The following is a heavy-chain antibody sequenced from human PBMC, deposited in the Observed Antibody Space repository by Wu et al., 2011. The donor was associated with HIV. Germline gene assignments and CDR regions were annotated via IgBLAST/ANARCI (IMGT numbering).Heavy chain of an antibody. V-gene: IGHV1-69*15. CDR1: GGTFSSYA. CDR3: ARSDYSNSGGWFDP. Sequence: QVHLVQSGAEVKKPGSSVKVSCKASGGTFSSYAFSWVRQAPGVGLEWMGRIIPMFGTTNYAQKFQGRVTITADESTSTAYMDLSSLRYEDTAVYYCARSDYSNSGGWFDPWGRGNPGHRLL. CDR2: IIPMFGTT. D-gene: IGHD4-11*01. J-gene: IGHJ5*02.